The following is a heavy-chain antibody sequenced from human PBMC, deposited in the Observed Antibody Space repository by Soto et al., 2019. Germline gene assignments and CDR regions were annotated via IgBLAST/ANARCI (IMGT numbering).Heavy chain of an antibody. D-gene: IGHD5-12*01. CDR1: GFTFSSYG. CDR3: ARDRDRDGYSYFDY. CDR2: IWYDGSNK. Sequence: GGSLRLSCAASGFTFSSYGMHWVRQAPGKGLEWVAVIWYDGSNKYYADSVKGRFTISRDNSKNTLYLQMNSLRAEDTAVYYCARDRDRDGYSYFDYWGQGTLVTVSS. J-gene: IGHJ4*02. V-gene: IGHV3-33*01.